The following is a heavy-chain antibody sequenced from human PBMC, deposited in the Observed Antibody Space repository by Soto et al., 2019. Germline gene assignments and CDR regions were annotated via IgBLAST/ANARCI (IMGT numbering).Heavy chain of an antibody. D-gene: IGHD3-10*01. J-gene: IGHJ4*02. CDR3: AKVHYYGSGSYPQEDPFDY. V-gene: IGHV3-23*01. CDR2: ISGSGGST. Sequence: GGSLRLSCAASGFTFSSYAMSWVRQAPGKGLEWVSAISGSGGSTYYADSVKGRFTISRDNSKKTLYLQMNSLRAEATAVYYCAKVHYYGSGSYPQEDPFDYWGQGTLVTVSS. CDR1: GFTFSSYA.